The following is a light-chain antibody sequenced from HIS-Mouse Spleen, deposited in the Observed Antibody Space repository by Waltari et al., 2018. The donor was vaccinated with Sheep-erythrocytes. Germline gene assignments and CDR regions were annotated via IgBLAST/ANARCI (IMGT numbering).Light chain of an antibody. Sequence: SYELTQPPSVSVSPGQTASITCSGDKLGDKYACWYQQKPGQSPVRVIYQDSKRPSGIPERFSGSNSGNTATLTISGTQAMDEADYYCQAWDSSTAVVGGGTKLTVL. CDR3: QAWDSSTAV. J-gene: IGLJ2*01. V-gene: IGLV3-1*01. CDR2: QDS. CDR1: KLGDKY.